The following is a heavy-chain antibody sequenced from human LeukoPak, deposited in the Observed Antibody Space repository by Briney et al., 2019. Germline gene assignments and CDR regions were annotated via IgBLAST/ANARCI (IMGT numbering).Heavy chain of an antibody. Sequence: PSETLSLTCTVSGGSISSYYWSWIRQPPGKGLEWIGYIYYSGGTYYNPSLRSRVSISVDTSKNQFSLKLSSVTAADTAVYSCAGFTFFRGVITFDYWGQGTLVTVSS. J-gene: IGHJ4*02. D-gene: IGHD3-10*01. CDR1: GGSISSYY. CDR3: AGFTFFRGVITFDY. CDR2: IYYSGGT. V-gene: IGHV4-59*08.